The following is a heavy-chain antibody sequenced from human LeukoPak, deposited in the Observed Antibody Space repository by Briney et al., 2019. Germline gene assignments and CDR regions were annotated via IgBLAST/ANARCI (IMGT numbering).Heavy chain of an antibody. CDR1: GFTFGSYS. D-gene: IGHD6-19*01. Sequence: PGGSLRLSCAASGFTFGSYSMNWVRQAPGKGLEWVSYISSSSSTIYYADSVKGRFTISRDNAKNSLYLQMNSLRAEDTAVYYCARGSHSSGWHYLFDYWGQGTLVTVSS. CDR2: ISSSSSTI. J-gene: IGHJ4*02. V-gene: IGHV3-48*01. CDR3: ARGSHSSGWHYLFDY.